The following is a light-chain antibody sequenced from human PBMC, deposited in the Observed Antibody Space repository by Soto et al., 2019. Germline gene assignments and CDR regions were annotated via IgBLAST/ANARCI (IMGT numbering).Light chain of an antibody. CDR3: RHPARLPIT. V-gene: IGKV3-20*01. Sequence: VLTQSPGTLPLSPGERATLSCRVSQSVISTYLAWYQQKPGQAPRLLIYGASSRATGIPDRFSGSGSGTDFAVSISRLEPEDVAVYSRRHPARLPITCGHGTRLEIK. CDR2: GAS. J-gene: IGKJ5*01. CDR1: QSVISTY.